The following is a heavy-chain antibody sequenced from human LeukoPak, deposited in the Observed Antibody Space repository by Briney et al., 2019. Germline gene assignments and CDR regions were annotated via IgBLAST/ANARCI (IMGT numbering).Heavy chain of an antibody. J-gene: IGHJ4*02. D-gene: IGHD2-2*01. V-gene: IGHV1-3*01. CDR1: GYTFTSYA. CDR2: INADNGNT. Sequence: ASVKVSCKASGYTFTSYAMHWVRQARGQRVEWMGWINADNGNTKYSQKFQGRVTITRDTSASTAYMELSSLRSEDTAVYYCARDKKLGYCSSTSCAPFDYWGQGTLVTVSS. CDR3: ARDKKLGYCSSTSCAPFDY.